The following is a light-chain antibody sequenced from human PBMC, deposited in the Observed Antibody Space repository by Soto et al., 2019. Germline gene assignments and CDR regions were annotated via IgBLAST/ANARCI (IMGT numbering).Light chain of an antibody. CDR2: DVS. CDR3: NSYTSSSNLV. Sequence: QSALTQPASVSGSPGQSITISCTGTSSDVGGYNYVSWYQQQPGQAPKLLIYDVSNRPSVVSNRFSGSKSGNTASLTISGLQAEDEADYYCNSYTSSSNLVFGGGTKVTVL. CDR1: SSDVGGYNY. J-gene: IGLJ3*02. V-gene: IGLV2-14*01.